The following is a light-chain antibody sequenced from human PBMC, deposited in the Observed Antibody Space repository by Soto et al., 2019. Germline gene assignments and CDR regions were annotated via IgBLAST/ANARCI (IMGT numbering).Light chain of an antibody. CDR2: SNN. Sequence: QSVLTQPPSASGTPGQRVTISCSGSSSNIGSNTVNWYQQLPGTAPKLLIYSNNQRRSGVPDRFSGSKSGTSASLAISGLQSEDEADYYCAAWDDSLNGPWVFGGGTKLTVL. J-gene: IGLJ3*02. V-gene: IGLV1-44*01. CDR1: SSNIGSNT. CDR3: AAWDDSLNGPWV.